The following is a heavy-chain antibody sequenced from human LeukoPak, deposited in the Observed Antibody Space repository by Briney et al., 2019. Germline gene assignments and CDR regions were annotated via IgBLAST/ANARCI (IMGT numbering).Heavy chain of an antibody. Sequence: GGSLRLSCAASGFTFSTYSMNWVRQAPGKGLEWVSYISSSSSYIYYADSVKGRFTISRDNAKNSLFLQMNSLRAEDTAVYYCARDQRAGSGWYRFRYYYYMDVWGKGTTVTVSS. D-gene: IGHD6-19*01. CDR1: GFTFSTYS. CDR3: ARDQRAGSGWYRFRYYYYMDV. CDR2: ISSSSSYI. J-gene: IGHJ6*03. V-gene: IGHV3-21*01.